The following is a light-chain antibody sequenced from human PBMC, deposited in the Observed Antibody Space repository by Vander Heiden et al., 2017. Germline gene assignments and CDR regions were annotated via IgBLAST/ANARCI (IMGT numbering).Light chain of an antibody. V-gene: IGKV3-15*01. CDR3: QQYNNWPWT. CDR1: QSVGSN. CDR2: SAS. J-gene: IGKJ1*01. Sequence: SPSTLSASPGERTTLSCRASQSVGSNLHWYHRKPGQVPRLLIPSASTRVTGIPARFSGSGSGTEFTLTISSLQSEDFAVYYCQQYNNWPWTFGQGSKVEIK.